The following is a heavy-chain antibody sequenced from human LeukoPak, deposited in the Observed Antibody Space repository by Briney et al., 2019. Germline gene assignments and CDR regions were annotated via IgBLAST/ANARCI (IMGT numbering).Heavy chain of an antibody. J-gene: IGHJ4*02. D-gene: IGHD1-26*01. CDR3: AKLPLRGSPSDY. V-gene: IGHV3-30*02. CDR1: GFTFSSYG. CDR2: IRYDGSNK. Sequence: GGSLRLSCAASGFTFSSYGMYWVRQAPGKGLEWVAFIRYDGSNKYYADSVKGRFTVSRDNSKNTLYLQMNSLRAEDTAVYYCAKLPLRGSPSDYWGQGTLVTVSS.